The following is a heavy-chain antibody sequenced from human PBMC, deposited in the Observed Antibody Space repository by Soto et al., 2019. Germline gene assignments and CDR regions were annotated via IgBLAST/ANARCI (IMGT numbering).Heavy chain of an antibody. CDR1: GFTFSSYE. D-gene: IGHD3-3*01. CDR2: ISSSGSTI. V-gene: IGHV3-48*03. Sequence: GGSLRLSCAASGFTFSSYEMNWVRQAPGKGLEWVSYISSSGSTIYYADSVKGRFTISRDNARNSLYLQMNSLRAEDTAVYYCVANPTYDFWSGYYTYNWFDPWGQGTLVTVSS. J-gene: IGHJ5*01. CDR3: VANPTYDFWSGYYTYNWFDP.